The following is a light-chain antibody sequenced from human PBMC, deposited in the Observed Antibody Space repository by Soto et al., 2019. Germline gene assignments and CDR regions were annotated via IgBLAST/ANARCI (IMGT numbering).Light chain of an antibody. CDR1: SSDVGGYNY. Sequence: QSALTQPASVSGSPGQSITISCTGTSSDVGGYNYVSWYQQHPCKAPKLMIYEVSNRPSGVSNRFSGSKSGNTASLTISGLQAEDEADYYCSSYTSSSTLVVFGGGTKVTVL. V-gene: IGLV2-14*01. J-gene: IGLJ2*01. CDR3: SSYTSSSTLVV. CDR2: EVS.